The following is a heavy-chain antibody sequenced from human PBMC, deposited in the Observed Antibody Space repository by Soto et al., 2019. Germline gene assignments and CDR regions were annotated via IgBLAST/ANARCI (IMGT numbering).Heavy chain of an antibody. CDR3: GTPGGDGYNHALDY. D-gene: IGHD5-12*01. V-gene: IGHV3-23*01. Sequence: VWSLRSFGPASGFTFSTDGMTWVRQAQGKGLEWVSGIMARGSGQCYAASVKGRFTISRDNSKNKLYLQMDSLRAEDTAVYSCGTPGGDGYNHALDYWGQGTLVTVSS. CDR1: GFTFSTDG. J-gene: IGHJ4*02. CDR2: IMARGSGQ.